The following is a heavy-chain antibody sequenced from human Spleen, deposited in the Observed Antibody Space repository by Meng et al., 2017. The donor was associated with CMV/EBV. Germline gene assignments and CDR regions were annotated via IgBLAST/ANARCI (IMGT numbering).Heavy chain of an antibody. J-gene: IGHJ6*02. D-gene: IGHD3-3*01. V-gene: IGHV1-8*01. CDR3: ARVRFLEWSYAMDV. Sequence: ASVKVSCKASGYTFTNYDINWVRQATGQGLEGMGWMNPNSGNTGYAQKFQGRVTMTRSTSINTAYMEVSSLRPEDTAVYYCARVRFLEWSYAMDVWGQGTTVTVSS. CDR2: MNPNSGNT. CDR1: GYTFTNYD.